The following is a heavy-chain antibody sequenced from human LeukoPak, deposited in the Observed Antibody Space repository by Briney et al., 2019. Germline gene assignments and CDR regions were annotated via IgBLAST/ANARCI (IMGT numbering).Heavy chain of an antibody. CDR2: ISAYNGNT. Sequence: ASVKDSCKASVYTFTSYGSSWVRQPPGQGVEGVGWISAYNGNTNYAQKLQGRVTMNPDTSTSTDYVELTSLRSDDTAVYYCARVRAVAEDWYFDLWGRGTLVTVSS. CDR3: ARVRAVAEDWYFDL. CDR1: VYTFTSYG. D-gene: IGHD6-19*01. J-gene: IGHJ2*01. V-gene: IGHV1-18*04.